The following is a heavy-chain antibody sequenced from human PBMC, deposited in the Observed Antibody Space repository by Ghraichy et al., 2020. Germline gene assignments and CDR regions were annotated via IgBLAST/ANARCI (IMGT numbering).Heavy chain of an antibody. CDR1: GFTFNRFG. CDR3: AKGGSFDNAYDAFEV. J-gene: IGHJ3*01. CDR2: ISGSGEKT. D-gene: IGHD3-16*01. Sequence: GGSLRLSCAASGFTFNRFGMSWVRQAPGKGLEWVSTISGSGEKTYYADSVKGRFSISRDNSEETVYLQMTSLRAEDTAFYFCAKGGSFDNAYDAFEVWGQGTMVTVSS. V-gene: IGHV3-23*01.